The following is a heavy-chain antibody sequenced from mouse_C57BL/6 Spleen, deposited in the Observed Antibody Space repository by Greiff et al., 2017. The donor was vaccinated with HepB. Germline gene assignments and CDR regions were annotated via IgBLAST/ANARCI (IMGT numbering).Heavy chain of an antibody. CDR2: IYPGDGDT. CDR3: ARPSPHYDYDGYYAMDY. V-gene: IGHV1-82*01. Sequence: QVQLQQSGPELVKPGASVKISCKASGYAFSSSWMNWVKQRPGKGLEWIGRIYPGDGDTNYNGKFKGKATLTADKSSSTAYMQLSSLTSEDSAVYFCARPSPHYDYDGYYAMDYWGQGTSVTVSS. J-gene: IGHJ4*01. CDR1: GYAFSSSW. D-gene: IGHD2-4*01.